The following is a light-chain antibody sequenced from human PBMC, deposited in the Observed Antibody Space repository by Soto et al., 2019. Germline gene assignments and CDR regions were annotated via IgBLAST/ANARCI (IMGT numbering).Light chain of an antibody. CDR3: QLHASSPT. CDR2: GAS. CDR1: QSVSSSY. Sequence: EIVLTQSPGTLSLSPGERATLSCRASQSVSSSYLAWYQQKPGQAPRLLIYGASSRATGIPDRFSGSGSGTDFTLTISRLEPEDFAVYHRQLHASSPTFGHGTRPEIK. J-gene: IGKJ5*01. V-gene: IGKV3-20*01.